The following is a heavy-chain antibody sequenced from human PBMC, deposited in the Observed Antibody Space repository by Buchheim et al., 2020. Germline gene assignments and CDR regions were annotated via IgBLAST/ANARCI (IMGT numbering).Heavy chain of an antibody. J-gene: IGHJ6*02. CDR2: INHSGTT. Sequence: QVQLQESGPGLVKPAGTLSLTCGVSGDSISSTDWWNWVRQPPGKGLEWIGEINHSGTTNYSPSLKSRVTMSADKSKKQFHLNLSSVTAADTAVYYCARNFGLGGMDVWGRGTT. CDR3: ARNFGLGGMDV. CDR1: GDSISSTDW. D-gene: IGHD3-16*01. V-gene: IGHV4-4*02.